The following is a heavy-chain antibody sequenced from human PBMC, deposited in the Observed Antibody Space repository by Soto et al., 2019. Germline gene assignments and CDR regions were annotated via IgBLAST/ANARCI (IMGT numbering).Heavy chain of an antibody. CDR3: ASRNYYDSSGYQPYSGDY. CDR1: GFTFCSYW. V-gene: IGHV3-7*05. D-gene: IGHD3-22*01. J-gene: IGHJ4*02. CDR2: IKQDGSEK. Sequence: GGSLRLSCAASGFTFCSYWMSGVRQAPGKGLEWVANIKQDGSEKYYVDSVKGRFTISRDNAKNSLYLQMNSLRAEDTAVYYCASRNYYDSSGYQPYSGDYWGQGTLVTVSS.